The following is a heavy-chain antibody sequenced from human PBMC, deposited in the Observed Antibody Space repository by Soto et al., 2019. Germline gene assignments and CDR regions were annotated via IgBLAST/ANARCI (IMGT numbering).Heavy chain of an antibody. Sequence: GESLKISCKGSGYSFTSYWISWVRQMPGKGLEWMGRIDPSDSYTNYSPSFQGHVTISADKSISTAYLQWSSLKASDTAMYYCARLEYYYGSGSYYNAEYYYYGMDVWGQGTTVTVSS. V-gene: IGHV5-10-1*01. CDR2: IDPSDSYT. CDR3: ARLEYYYGSGSYYNAEYYYYGMDV. D-gene: IGHD3-10*01. CDR1: GYSFTSYW. J-gene: IGHJ6*02.